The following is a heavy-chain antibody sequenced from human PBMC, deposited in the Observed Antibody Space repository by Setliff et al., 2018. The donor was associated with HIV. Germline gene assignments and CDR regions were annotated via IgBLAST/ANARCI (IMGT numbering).Heavy chain of an antibody. Sequence: SETLSLTCTVSGGSVGSGSYYWSWIRQSPGKGLEWIGYIYYSGSTTYNPTLKSRVTMSIDTSKNQFCLKVRSVSAADTAVYYCARDPPGYGDSNDYWGQGMLVTVSS. V-gene: IGHV4-61*01. CDR3: ARDPPGYGDSNDY. CDR2: IYYSGST. CDR1: GGSVGSGSYY. J-gene: IGHJ4*02. D-gene: IGHD4-17*01.